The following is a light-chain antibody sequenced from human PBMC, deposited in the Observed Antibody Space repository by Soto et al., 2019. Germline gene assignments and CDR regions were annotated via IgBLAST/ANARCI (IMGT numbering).Light chain of an antibody. CDR2: GVF. CDR1: QSVTSN. J-gene: IGKJ1*01. V-gene: IGKV3-15*01. CDR3: QQYNKWPRT. Sequence: EIVLTQSPATLSVSPVEGATLSCMASQSVTSNLAWYQQKPGQAPRLLIYGVFTRATGIPARFSGSGSGTEFTLTISSLQSEDFAVYYCQQYNKWPRTFGQGTKVDIK.